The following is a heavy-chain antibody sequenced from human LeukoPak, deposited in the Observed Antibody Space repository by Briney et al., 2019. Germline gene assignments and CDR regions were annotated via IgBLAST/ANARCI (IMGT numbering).Heavy chain of an antibody. D-gene: IGHD3-3*01. CDR3: ARDDDFWSGRPRWFDP. Sequence: SVKVSCKASGGTFSSYAISWVRQAPGQGLEWMGGIIPIFGTANYAQKFQGRVTITADESTSTAYMELSSLRSEDTAVYYCARDDDFWSGRPRWFDPWGQGTLVTVSS. V-gene: IGHV1-69*13. CDR1: GGTFSSYA. J-gene: IGHJ5*02. CDR2: IIPIFGTA.